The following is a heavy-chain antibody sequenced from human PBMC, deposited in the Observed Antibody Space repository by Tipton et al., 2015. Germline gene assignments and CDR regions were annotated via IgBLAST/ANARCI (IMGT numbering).Heavy chain of an antibody. CDR3: VRRARRVGSHSYPYYFDY. J-gene: IGHJ4*02. Sequence: QLVQSGAEVKKPGESLEISCKGSGYIFTSFWIGWVRQMPGKGLEWIGTIYPGDSETRYNPSFQGQVTISADKSITTAYLQWRSLRASDTAMYYCVRRARRVGSHSYPYYFDYWGQGPLVPVSS. CDR2: IYPGDSET. V-gene: IGHV5-51*01. CDR1: GYIFTSFW. D-gene: IGHD1-26*01.